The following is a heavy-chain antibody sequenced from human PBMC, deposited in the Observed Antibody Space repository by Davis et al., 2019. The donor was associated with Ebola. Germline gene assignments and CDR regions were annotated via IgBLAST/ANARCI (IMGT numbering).Heavy chain of an antibody. CDR1: GFTVSSNY. D-gene: IGHD6-6*01. V-gene: IGHV3-73*01. CDR2: IRSKANSYAT. Sequence: GESLKISCAASGFTVSSNYMSWVRQASGKGLEWVGRIRSKANSYATAYAASVKGRFTISRDDSKNTAYLQMNSLKTEDTAVYYCTRSEYSSSGRDYWGQGTLVTVSS. J-gene: IGHJ4*02. CDR3: TRSEYSSSGRDY.